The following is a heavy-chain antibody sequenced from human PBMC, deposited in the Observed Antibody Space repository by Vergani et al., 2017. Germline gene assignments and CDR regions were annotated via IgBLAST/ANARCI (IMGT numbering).Heavy chain of an antibody. CDR2: VDPDEDET. Sequence: EVQLVQTGAEVKKTGATMKISCKVSGYTFSDHYMNWVKQAPGKGLEWMGLVDPDEDETTYAEKYKGGVTTAADTSTDTAHLVLSSLRSEETADYYCATPQTFTAVDMEVWGQGTTVIVSS. CDR3: ATPQTFTAVDMEV. V-gene: IGHV1-69-2*01. J-gene: IGHJ6*02. D-gene: IGHD3-16*01. CDR1: GYTFSDHY.